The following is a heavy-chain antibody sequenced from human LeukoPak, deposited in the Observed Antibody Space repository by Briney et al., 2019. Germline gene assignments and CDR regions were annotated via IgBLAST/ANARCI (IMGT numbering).Heavy chain of an antibody. Sequence: GESLKISCKGSGYRFTSYWIGWVRQMPGKGLEWMGMIYPGDSDTRYSPSFEGQVTISADKSIATAYLQWSGLKASDTAMYYCARHISDCGGDCPFDYWGQGTRVTVSS. CDR2: IYPGDSDT. D-gene: IGHD2-21*02. J-gene: IGHJ4*02. V-gene: IGHV5-51*01. CDR3: ARHISDCGGDCPFDY. CDR1: GYRFTSYW.